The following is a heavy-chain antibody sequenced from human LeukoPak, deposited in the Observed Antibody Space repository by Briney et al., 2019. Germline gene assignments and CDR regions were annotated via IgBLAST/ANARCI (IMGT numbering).Heavy chain of an antibody. CDR3: ARGARSGSWYSPFDY. CDR2: IIPLFRRS. Sequence: GPSVKVSCKASGGAFNSYTFNWVRRAPGRGLEWMGAIIPLFRRSNYAQDFQGRVAITADESTSTAYMELNRLSSEDTAVYYCARGARSGSWYSPFDYWGQGTLVTVSS. D-gene: IGHD6-13*01. CDR1: GGAFNSYT. V-gene: IGHV1-69*13. J-gene: IGHJ4*02.